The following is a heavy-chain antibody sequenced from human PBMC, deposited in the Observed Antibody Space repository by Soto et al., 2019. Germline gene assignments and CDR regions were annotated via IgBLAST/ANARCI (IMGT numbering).Heavy chain of an antibody. CDR2: ISWNSNSI. CDR3: AKDIVREAYYYYGMDV. Sequence: EVQLVESGGGLVQPGRSLRLSCAASGFSFDDYAMHWVRQAPGKGLEWVSGISWNSNSIGYADSVKGRFTISRDNATNSLYLQMSSLRSEDTALYYCAKDIVREAYYYYGMDVWGQGTTVIVSS. CDR1: GFSFDDYA. V-gene: IGHV3-9*01. J-gene: IGHJ6*02.